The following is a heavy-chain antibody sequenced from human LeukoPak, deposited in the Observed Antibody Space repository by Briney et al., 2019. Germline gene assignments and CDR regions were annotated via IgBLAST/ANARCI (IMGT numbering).Heavy chain of an antibody. CDR3: EREYDTTMAPPFDY. J-gene: IGHJ4*02. V-gene: IGHV4-61*02. CDR1: GDSISSGPFY. D-gene: IGHD5-18*01. Sequence: SETLSLTCTVSGDSISSGPFYWSWIRQPAGKGLEWIGRIYSSGNTNYNPSLRSRVSISIDTSKNQFSLKLSSVTAADTAVYYCEREYDTTMAPPFDYWGQGTLVTVSS. CDR2: IYSSGNT.